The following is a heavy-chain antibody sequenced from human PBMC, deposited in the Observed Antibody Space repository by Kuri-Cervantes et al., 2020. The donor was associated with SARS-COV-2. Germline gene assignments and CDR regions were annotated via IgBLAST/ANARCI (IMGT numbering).Heavy chain of an antibody. CDR1: GGSISSYY. D-gene: IGHD2-15*01. CDR2: IYTSGST. Sequence: SETLSLTCTVSGGSISSYYWSWIRQPAGKGLEWIGRIYTSGSTNYNPSLKSRVTMSVGTSKNQFSLKLSSVTAADTAVFYCAKIIGGGGPIDYWGQGTLVTVSS. V-gene: IGHV4-4*07. CDR3: AKIIGGGGPIDY. J-gene: IGHJ4*02.